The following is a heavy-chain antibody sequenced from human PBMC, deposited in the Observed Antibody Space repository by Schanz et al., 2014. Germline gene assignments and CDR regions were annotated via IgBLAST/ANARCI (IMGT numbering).Heavy chain of an antibody. V-gene: IGHV1-46*03. CDR2: INPSSGTT. D-gene: IGHD2-2*01. J-gene: IGHJ4*02. CDR1: GYTFTTYY. Sequence: QVQLVQSGAEVKKPGVSVKVSCKASGYTFTTYYIHWVRQAPGQGLEWMGKINPSSGTTRIAQNYQGKLTVTRDTSTSTVNMELSSLRSEDATVYYYARGGFCDSTSFDSWGQGTLVNVSS. CDR3: ARGGFCDSTSFDS.